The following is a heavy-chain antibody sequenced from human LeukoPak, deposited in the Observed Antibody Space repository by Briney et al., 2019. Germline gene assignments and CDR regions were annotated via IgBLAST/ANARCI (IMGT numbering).Heavy chain of an antibody. V-gene: IGHV3-74*01. CDR2: INRDGSST. Sequence: GGSLRLSCAASGFTFSSYWMHCVRHAPGKGVVWVSRINRDGSSTDYLDSVKGRFTISRDNARNTLYLQMNSLRAEDTAVYYCARVPYVFDLWGQGTMVTVSS. J-gene: IGHJ3*01. CDR3: ARVPYVFDL. CDR1: GFTFSSYW.